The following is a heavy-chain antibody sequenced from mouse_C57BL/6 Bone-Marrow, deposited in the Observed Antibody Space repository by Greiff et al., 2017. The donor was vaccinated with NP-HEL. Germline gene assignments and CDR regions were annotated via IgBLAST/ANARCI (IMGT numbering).Heavy chain of an antibody. Sequence: EVKLVESGGGLVKPEGSLKLSCAASGFTFSDYGMHWVRQAPEKGLEWVAYISSGSSTIYYADTVKGRFTISRDNAKNTLFLQMTSLRSEDTAMYYCARRYYYGSSLFDYWGQGTTLTVSS. CDR2: ISSGSSTI. CDR1: GFTFSDYG. CDR3: ARRYYYGSSLFDY. D-gene: IGHD1-1*01. J-gene: IGHJ2*01. V-gene: IGHV5-17*01.